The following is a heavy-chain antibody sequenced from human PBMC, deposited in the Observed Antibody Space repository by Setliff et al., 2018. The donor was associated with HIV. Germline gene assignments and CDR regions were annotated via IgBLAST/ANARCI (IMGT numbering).Heavy chain of an antibody. CDR1: GFSFTRSA. D-gene: IGHD3-10*01. CDR2: IVVDSGNT. CDR3: AAPMYYFGIDAFDV. V-gene: IGHV1-58*02. Sequence: SVKVSCKASGFSFTRSAMQWVRQARGQRLEWIGWIVVDSGNTNYAQKFQERVTITRDMSTSTAYMELSSLRPEDTAVYYCAAPMYYFGIDAFDVWGQGTMVTVSS. J-gene: IGHJ3*01.